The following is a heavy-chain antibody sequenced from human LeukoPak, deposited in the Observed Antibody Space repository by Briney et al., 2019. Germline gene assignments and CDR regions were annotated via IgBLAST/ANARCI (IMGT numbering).Heavy chain of an antibody. J-gene: IGHJ4*02. V-gene: IGHV1-2*06. CDR1: GYTLTDYY. Sequence: ASVKVSCKASGYTLTDYYMHWVRQAPGQGLEWMGRINPDSGGTNYAQKFQGRVTMTRDTSISTVYMELSRLRSDDTAVYYCARVGYYESSGYYEYWGQGTLVTVSS. CDR3: ARVGYYESSGYYEY. CDR2: INPDSGGT. D-gene: IGHD3-22*01.